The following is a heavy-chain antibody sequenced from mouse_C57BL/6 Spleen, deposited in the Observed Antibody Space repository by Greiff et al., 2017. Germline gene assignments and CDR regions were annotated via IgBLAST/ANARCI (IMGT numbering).Heavy chain of an antibody. Sequence: VKLQQPGAELVMPGASVKLSCKASGYTFTSYWMHWVKQRPGQGLEWIGEIDPSDSYTNYNQKFKGKSTLTVDKSSSTAYMQLSSLTSEDSAVYYCARLSSSFAYWGQGTLVTVSA. D-gene: IGHD1-1*01. CDR3: ARLSSSFAY. V-gene: IGHV1-69*01. CDR1: GYTFTSYW. J-gene: IGHJ3*01. CDR2: IDPSDSYT.